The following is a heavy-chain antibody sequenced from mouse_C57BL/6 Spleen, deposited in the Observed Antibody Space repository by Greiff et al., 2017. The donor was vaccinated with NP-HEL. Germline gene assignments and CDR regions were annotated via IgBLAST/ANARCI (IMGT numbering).Heavy chain of an antibody. V-gene: IGHV1-82*01. CDR1: GYAFSSSW. CDR2: IYPGDGDT. J-gene: IGHJ4*01. Sequence: VQLQQSGPELVKPGASVKISCKASGYAFSSSWMNWVKQRPGKGLEWIGRIYPGDGDTKYNGKFKGKATLTADKSSSTAYMQLSSLTSEDSAVYFCARTLSMDYWGQGTSVTVSS. CDR3: ARTLSMDY.